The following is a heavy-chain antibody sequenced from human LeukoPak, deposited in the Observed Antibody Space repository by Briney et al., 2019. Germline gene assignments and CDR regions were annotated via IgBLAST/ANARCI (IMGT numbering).Heavy chain of an antibody. J-gene: IGHJ4*02. Sequence: GGSLRLSCAASGFTFSSYAMSWVRQAPGKGLEWVSAISRSGGSTYYADSVKGRFTVSRDNAKNSLYLQMDSLRAEDTAVYYCAREFGGSASGAGYWGQGTLVTVSS. CDR3: AREFGGSASGAGY. CDR1: GFTFSSYA. CDR2: ISRSGGST. V-gene: IGHV3-23*01. D-gene: IGHD3-10*01.